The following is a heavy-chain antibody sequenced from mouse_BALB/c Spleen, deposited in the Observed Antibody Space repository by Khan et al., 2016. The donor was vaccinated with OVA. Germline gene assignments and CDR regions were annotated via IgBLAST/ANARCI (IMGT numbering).Heavy chain of an antibody. CDR1: GFNIKDTY. D-gene: IGHD4-1*01. Sequence: EVELVESGAELVKPGASVKLFCTASGFNIKDTYMHWVKQRPEQGLEWIGRIDPANGYTKFDPKFQGKATITADTSSNTAYLQLSSLTSEDTAVYYCARDYWDVFAYWGQGTLVTVSA. CDR3: ARDYWDVFAY. CDR2: IDPANGYT. J-gene: IGHJ3*01. V-gene: IGHV14-3*02.